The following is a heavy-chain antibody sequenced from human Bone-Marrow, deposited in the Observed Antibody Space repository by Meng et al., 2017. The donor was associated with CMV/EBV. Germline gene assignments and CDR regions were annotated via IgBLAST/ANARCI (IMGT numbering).Heavy chain of an antibody. CDR2: INHSGST. Sequence: SETLSLTCAVYGGSFSGYYWSWIRQPPGKGLEWIGEINHSGSTNYNPSLKSRVTISVDTSKNQFSLKLSSVTAEDTAVYYCANDYYDSSGYYGGWNGVMMDYWGQGTLVTVSS. CDR3: ANDYYDSSGYYGGWNGVMMDY. CDR1: GGSFSGYY. V-gene: IGHV4-34*01. J-gene: IGHJ4*02. D-gene: IGHD3-22*01.